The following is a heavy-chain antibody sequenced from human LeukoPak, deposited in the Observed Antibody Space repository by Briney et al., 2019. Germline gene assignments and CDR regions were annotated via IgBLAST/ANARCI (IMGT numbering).Heavy chain of an antibody. D-gene: IGHD3-16*01. CDR1: GGSVTDYY. CDR2: IYYTGT. V-gene: IGHV4-59*02. Sequence: SETLSLTCTVSGGSVTDYYWSWIRQSPGKGLEWIGYIYYTGTSYNPSLKSRVTISADTSKNQFSLKLSSVTAADTAVYYCARGRHTFSDYWGQGTLVTVSS. J-gene: IGHJ4*02. CDR3: ARGRHTFSDY.